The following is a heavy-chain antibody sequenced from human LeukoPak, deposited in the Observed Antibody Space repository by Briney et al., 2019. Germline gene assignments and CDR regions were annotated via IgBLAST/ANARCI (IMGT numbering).Heavy chain of an antibody. CDR3: AREGTKGSSGWYAPHYYYYGMDV. D-gene: IGHD6-19*01. V-gene: IGHV3-13*01. Sequence: GGSLRLSCAASGFTFSSYDMHWVRQATGKGLEWVSAIGTAGDTYYPGSVKGRFTISRENAKNSLYLQMNSLRAGDTAVYYCAREGTKGSSGWYAPHYYYYGMDVWGQGTTVTVSS. J-gene: IGHJ6*02. CDR2: IGTAGDT. CDR1: GFTFSSYD.